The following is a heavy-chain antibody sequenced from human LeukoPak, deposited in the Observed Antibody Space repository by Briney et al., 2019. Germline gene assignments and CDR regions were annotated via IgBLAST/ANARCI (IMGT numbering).Heavy chain of an antibody. CDR2: IRYDGSNK. CDR3: AKDHGSGIYYYYMDV. Sequence: PGGSLRLSCAASGFTFSSYGMHWVRQAPGKGLEWVAFIRYDGSNKYSADSVKGRFTISRDNSTNTLYLQMNSLRAEDTAVYYCAKDHGSGIYYYYMDVWGKGTTVTISS. D-gene: IGHD3-10*01. CDR1: GFTFSSYG. V-gene: IGHV3-30*02. J-gene: IGHJ6*03.